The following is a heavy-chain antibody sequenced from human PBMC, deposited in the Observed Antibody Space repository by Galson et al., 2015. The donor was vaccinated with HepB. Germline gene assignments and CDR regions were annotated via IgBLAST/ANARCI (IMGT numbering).Heavy chain of an antibody. Sequence: SLRLSCAASGFTFSSYSMNWVRQAPGKGLEWVSSISSSSSYIYYADSVKGRFTISRDNAKNSLYLQMNSLRAEDTAVYYCARSVAAAVNHDAFDIWGQGTMVTVSS. V-gene: IGHV3-21*01. CDR3: ARSVAAAVNHDAFDI. D-gene: IGHD6-13*01. CDR1: GFTFSSYS. CDR2: ISSSSSYI. J-gene: IGHJ3*02.